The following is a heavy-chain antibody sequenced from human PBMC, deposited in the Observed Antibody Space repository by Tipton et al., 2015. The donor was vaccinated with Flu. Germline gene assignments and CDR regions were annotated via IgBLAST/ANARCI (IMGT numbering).Heavy chain of an antibody. Sequence: TLSLTCTVSGGSISSYYWSWIRQPPGKGLEWIGYIYYSGSTNYNPSLKSRVTISVDTSKNQFSLKLSSVTAADTAVYYCARDGGIVVVPADSDAFDIWGQGTMVTVSS. D-gene: IGHD2-2*01. V-gene: IGHV4-59*12. CDR1: GGSISSYY. J-gene: IGHJ3*02. CDR2: IYYSGST. CDR3: ARDGGIVVVPADSDAFDI.